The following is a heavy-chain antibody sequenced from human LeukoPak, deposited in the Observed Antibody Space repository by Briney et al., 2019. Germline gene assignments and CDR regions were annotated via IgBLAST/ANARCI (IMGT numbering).Heavy chain of an antibody. CDR1: GFTFSSYA. Sequence: PGGSLRLSCAASGFTFSSYAMSWVRQAPGKGLEWVGRIKSKTDGGTTDYAAPVKGRFTISRDDSKNTLYLQMNSLKTEDTAVYYCTTEWFAATPGYWGQGTLVTVSS. CDR3: TTEWFAATPGY. D-gene: IGHD2-15*01. CDR2: IKSKTDGGTT. J-gene: IGHJ4*02. V-gene: IGHV3-15*01.